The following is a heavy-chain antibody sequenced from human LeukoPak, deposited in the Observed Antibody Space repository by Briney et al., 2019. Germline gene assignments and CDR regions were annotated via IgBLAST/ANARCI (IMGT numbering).Heavy chain of an antibody. V-gene: IGHV3-20*04. CDR2: INWNGGST. D-gene: IGHD3-10*01. CDR1: GFTFSSYA. J-gene: IGHJ6*03. CDR3: ARDPSYGSGSYFDYYYYYMDV. Sequence: GGSLRLSCAASGFTFSSYAMSWVRQAPGKGLEWVSGINWNGGSTGYADSVKGRFTISRDNAKNSLYLQMNSLRAEDTAVYYCARDPSYGSGSYFDYYYYYMDVWGKGTTVTISS.